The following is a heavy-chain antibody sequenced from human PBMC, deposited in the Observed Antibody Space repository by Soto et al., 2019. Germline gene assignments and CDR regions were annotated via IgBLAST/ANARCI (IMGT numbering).Heavy chain of an antibody. J-gene: IGHJ6*02. D-gene: IGHD6-13*01. Sequence: PGESLKLSCTGSGDSLTPYWIAWVRQMPGKGLEWMGIIYPGDSDTRYSPSFQGQVTISADKSISTAYLQWSSLKASDTAMYYCARTSAAGKYYYGTDVWGQGTTVTVSS. V-gene: IGHV5-51*01. CDR1: GDSLTPYW. CDR3: ARTSAAGKYYYGTDV. CDR2: IYPGDSDT.